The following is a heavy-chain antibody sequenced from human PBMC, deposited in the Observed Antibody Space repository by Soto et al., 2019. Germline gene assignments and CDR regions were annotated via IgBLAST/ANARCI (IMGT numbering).Heavy chain of an antibody. J-gene: IGHJ4*02. CDR2: VSGSGGST. CDR1: GITLSNYA. V-gene: IGHV3-23*01. D-gene: IGHD5-18*01. Sequence: LRISCAASGITLSNYAMSWVRQAPGKGLEWVSGVSGSGGSTYYAGSVKGRFTIARDNSKNTLFLEMNSLRAEDTAVYYCAKVPASSLTASRPFDQWGQGTLVTVSS. CDR3: AKVPASSLTASRPFDQ.